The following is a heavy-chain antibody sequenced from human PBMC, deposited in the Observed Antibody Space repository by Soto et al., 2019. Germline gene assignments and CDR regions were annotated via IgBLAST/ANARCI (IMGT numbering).Heavy chain of an antibody. V-gene: IGHV1-69*01. CDR2: VVPLFGST. CDR1: GGTFSGYA. CDR3: ATHYLCTSSPPDFDN. J-gene: IGHJ4*02. Sequence: QVQLVQSGAEVKKPGSSVKVSCQASGGTFSGYALTWVRQAPGQGLEWMGEVVPLFGSTNYAQKFAGRITIIADESKSTGYMELSTLRSEDTAVYYCATHYLCTSSPPDFDNWGQGTLVTVSS. D-gene: IGHD1-26*01.